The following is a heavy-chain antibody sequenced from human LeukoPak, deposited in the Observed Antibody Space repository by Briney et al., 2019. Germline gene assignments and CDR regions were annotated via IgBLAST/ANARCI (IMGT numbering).Heavy chain of an antibody. CDR2: INHSGST. V-gene: IGHV4-34*01. Sequence: SETLSLTCAVYGGSFSGYYWSWIRQPPGKGLEWIGEINHSGSTNYNPSLQSRVTISVDTSKNQFSLKLSSVTAADTAVYYCARGIGSHGYKYFDYWGQGTLVTVSS. CDR1: GGSFSGYY. J-gene: IGHJ4*02. CDR3: ARGIGSHGYKYFDY. D-gene: IGHD5-24*01.